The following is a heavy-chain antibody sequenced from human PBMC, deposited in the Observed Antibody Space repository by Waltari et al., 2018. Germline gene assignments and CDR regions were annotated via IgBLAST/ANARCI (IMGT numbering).Heavy chain of an antibody. D-gene: IGHD6-19*01. J-gene: IGHJ3*02. Sequence: QLQLQESGPGLVKPSETLSLTCRVSVCSISSTSYSWGWIRQSPGKGLEWIGSIYYSGSTYYNPSLKSRVTISVDTSKNQFSLKLRSVTVADTAVYYCARHGVIAVAGSDAFDIWGQGTRVTVSS. CDR3: ARHGVIAVAGSDAFDI. CDR2: IYYSGST. V-gene: IGHV4-39*01. CDR1: VCSISSTSYS.